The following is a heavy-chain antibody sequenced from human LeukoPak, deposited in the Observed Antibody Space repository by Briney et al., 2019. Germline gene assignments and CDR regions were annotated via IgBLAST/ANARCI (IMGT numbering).Heavy chain of an antibody. CDR2: ISYDGSNK. V-gene: IGHV3-30-3*01. D-gene: IGHD4-23*01. CDR3: ELNGGNSDWNY. Sequence: GGSLRLSCAASGFTFSSYAMSWVRQAPGKGLEWVAVISYDGSNKYYADSVKGRFTISRDNSKNTLYLQMNSLRAEDTAVYYCELNGGNSDWNYWGQGTLVTVSS. J-gene: IGHJ4*02. CDR1: GFTFSSYA.